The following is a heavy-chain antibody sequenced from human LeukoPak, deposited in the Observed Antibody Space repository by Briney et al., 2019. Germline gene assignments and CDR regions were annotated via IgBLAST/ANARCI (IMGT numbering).Heavy chain of an antibody. CDR3: ARDSRGGNRPFQY. V-gene: IGHV3-30-3*01. CDR1: GFTFSSYA. Sequence: GGSLRLSCAASGFTFSSYAMHWVRQAPGKGLEWVAVISYDGSNKYYADSVKGRFTISRDNSKNTLYLQMNSLRAEDTAVYYCARDSRGGNRPFQYWGQGTLVTVSS. D-gene: IGHD2-15*01. CDR2: ISYDGSNK. J-gene: IGHJ1*01.